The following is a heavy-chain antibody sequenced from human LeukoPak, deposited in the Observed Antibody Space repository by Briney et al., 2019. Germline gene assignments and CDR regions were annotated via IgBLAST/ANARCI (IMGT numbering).Heavy chain of an antibody. CDR1: GFTVSSNY. CDR3: LGYGDYEAV. V-gene: IGHV3-30*02. D-gene: IGHD4-17*01. J-gene: IGHJ4*02. CDR2: IRYDGSNK. Sequence: TGGSLRLSCAASGFTVSSNYMSWVRQAPGKGLEWVAFIRYDGSNKNYAESVKGRFTISRDNSKNTLYLQMNSLRAEDTAVYYCLGYGDYEAVWGQGTLVTVSS.